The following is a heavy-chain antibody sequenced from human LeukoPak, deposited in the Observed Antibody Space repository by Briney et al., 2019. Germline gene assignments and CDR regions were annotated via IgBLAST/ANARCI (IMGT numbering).Heavy chain of an antibody. V-gene: IGHV3-7*01. CDR2: IKQDGSEK. D-gene: IGHD3-22*01. CDR1: GFTFGSYW. CDR3: ARDKFSGNYYDSSGYYFDY. Sequence: GSLRLSCAASGFTFGSYWMSWVRQAPGKGLEWVANIKQDGSEKYYVDSVKGRFTISRDNAKNSLYLQMNSLRAEDTAVYYCARDKFSGNYYDSSGYYFDYWGQGTLVTVSS. J-gene: IGHJ4*02.